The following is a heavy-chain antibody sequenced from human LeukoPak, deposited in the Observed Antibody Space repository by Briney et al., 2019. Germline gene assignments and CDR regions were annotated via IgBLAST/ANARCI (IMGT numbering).Heavy chain of an antibody. Sequence: GGSLRLSCAASGFIVSYNYMTWVRQAPGKGLEWVSVIYSGGSTYYADSVKGRFTISRDNSKNTLYLQMNSLRAEDTAVYYCAKDRDSYSSSLPDAFDIWGQGTMVTVSS. CDR3: AKDRDSYSSSLPDAFDI. V-gene: IGHV3-66*01. J-gene: IGHJ3*02. D-gene: IGHD6-13*01. CDR1: GFIVSYNY. CDR2: IYSGGST.